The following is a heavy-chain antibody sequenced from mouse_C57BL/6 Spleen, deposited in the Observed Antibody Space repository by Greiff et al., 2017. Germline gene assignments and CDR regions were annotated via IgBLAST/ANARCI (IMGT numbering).Heavy chain of an antibody. Sequence: QVQLKESGAELVRPGTSVKVSCKASGYAFTNYLIEWVKQRPGQGLEWIGVINPGSGGTNYNEKFKGKETLTADKSSSTAYMQLSSLTSEDSAVYFCARDDSSGYPAWFAYWGQGTLVTVSA. V-gene: IGHV1-54*01. CDR2: INPGSGGT. CDR1: GYAFTNYL. D-gene: IGHD3-2*02. J-gene: IGHJ3*01. CDR3: ARDDSSGYPAWFAY.